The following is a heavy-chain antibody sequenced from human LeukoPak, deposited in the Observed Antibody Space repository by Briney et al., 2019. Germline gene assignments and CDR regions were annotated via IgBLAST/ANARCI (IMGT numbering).Heavy chain of an antibody. Sequence: ASVKVSCKASGYTFTSYEINWVRQAPGQGLEWMGWMNPNSGNTGYAQKFQGRVTMTRNTSISTAYMELNSLRSEDTAIYYCARGRGKYSSLDYWGQGTLVTVSS. CDR1: GYTFTSYE. J-gene: IGHJ4*02. V-gene: IGHV1-8*01. CDR3: ARGRGKYSSLDY. CDR2: MNPNSGNT. D-gene: IGHD5-18*01.